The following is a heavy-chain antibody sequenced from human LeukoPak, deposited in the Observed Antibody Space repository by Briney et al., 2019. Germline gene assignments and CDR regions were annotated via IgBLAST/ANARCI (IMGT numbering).Heavy chain of an antibody. CDR3: AREGIAAAGSPSRPAY. Sequence: ASVKVSCKASGYTFTSYGISWVRQAPGQGLEWMGLISAYNGNTNYAQKLQGRVTMTTDTSTSTAYMELRSLRSDDTAVYYCAREGIAAAGSPSRPAYWGQGTLVTVSS. J-gene: IGHJ4*02. CDR1: GYTFTSYG. CDR2: ISAYNGNT. D-gene: IGHD6-13*01. V-gene: IGHV1-18*01.